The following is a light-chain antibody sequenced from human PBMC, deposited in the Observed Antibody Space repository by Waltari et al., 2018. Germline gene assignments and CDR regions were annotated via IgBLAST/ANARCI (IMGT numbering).Light chain of an antibody. V-gene: IGKV1-39*01. CDR3: QQSDSLPRT. Sequence: DIQMTQSPSSLSASLGDRVTITCRASQNINYYLNWYQQKPGKAPKLLIFGASSLQSAVPSRFSGSGSGTDFTLTISSLQPEDSATYYCQQSDSLPRTFGGGTKVEIK. CDR2: GAS. CDR1: QNINYY. J-gene: IGKJ4*01.